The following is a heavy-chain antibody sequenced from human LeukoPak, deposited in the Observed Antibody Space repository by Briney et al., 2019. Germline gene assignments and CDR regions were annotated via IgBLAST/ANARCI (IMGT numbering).Heavy chain of an antibody. Sequence: SETLSLTCTVSGGSMSSYYWSWIRQPPGKGLEWIGYIFYSGSTNYNPSLKSRVTVSVDTSKNQFSLKLGSVTAADTAVYYCARHGHCSSTSCYGAYYYYGMDVWGQGTTVTVSS. J-gene: IGHJ6*02. D-gene: IGHD2-2*03. V-gene: IGHV4-59*08. CDR3: ARHGHCSSTSCYGAYYYYGMDV. CDR1: GGSMSSYY. CDR2: IFYSGST.